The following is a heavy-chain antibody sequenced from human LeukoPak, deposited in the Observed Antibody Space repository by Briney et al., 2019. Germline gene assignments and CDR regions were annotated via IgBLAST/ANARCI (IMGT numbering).Heavy chain of an antibody. CDR1: GFTFSSYA. V-gene: IGHV3-30-3*01. D-gene: IGHD6-19*01. J-gene: IGHJ6*02. CDR3: ARDLLSSGWYGSYYYYYYGMDV. Sequence: TGGSLRLSCAASGFTFSSYAMHWVRQAPGKGLEWVAVISYDGSNKYYADSVKGRFTISRDNSKNTLYLQMNSLRAEDTAVYYCARDLLSSGWYGSYYYYYYGMDVWGQWTTVTVSS. CDR2: ISYDGSNK.